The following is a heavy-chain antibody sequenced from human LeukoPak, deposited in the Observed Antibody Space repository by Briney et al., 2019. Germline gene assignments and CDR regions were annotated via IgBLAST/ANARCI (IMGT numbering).Heavy chain of an antibody. CDR2: INPNSGGT. D-gene: IGHD3-3*01. J-gene: IGHJ4*02. CDR1: GYTFTGYY. CDR3: ARFDFWSGTFDY. Sequence: ASVKVSCKASGYTFTGYYMHWVRLAPAQGLEWMGWINPNSGGTNYAQKFQGRVTMTRDTSISTAYMELSRLRSDDTAVYYCARFDFWSGTFDYWGQGTLVTVSS. V-gene: IGHV1-2*02.